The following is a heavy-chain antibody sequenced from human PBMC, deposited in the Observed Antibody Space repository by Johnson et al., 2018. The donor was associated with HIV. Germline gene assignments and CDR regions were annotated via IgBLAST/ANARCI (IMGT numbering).Heavy chain of an antibody. D-gene: IGHD5-12*01. CDR1: GFTFSSYA. CDR2: IKSKTDGGTT. Sequence: VQLVESGGGVVQPGRSLRLSCAASGFTFSSYAMHWVRQAPGKGLEWVGRIKSKTDGGTTDYAAPVNGRFTISRDDSKNTLYLQMNSLKSEDTAVYYCSTAGYSGYEYAFDIWGQGTIVTVSS. V-gene: IGHV3-15*01. CDR3: STAGYSGYEYAFDI. J-gene: IGHJ3*02.